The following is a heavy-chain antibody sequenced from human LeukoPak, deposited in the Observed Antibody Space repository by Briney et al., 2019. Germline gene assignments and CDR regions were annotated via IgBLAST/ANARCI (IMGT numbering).Heavy chain of an antibody. D-gene: IGHD3-10*02. CDR1: GGSLSDYY. V-gene: IGHV4-34*01. CDR3: ARGEAVLHS. J-gene: IGHJ4*02. CDR2: INQSGST. Sequence: SETLSLTCAVHGGSLSDYYWKWIRQTPGRGLEWIGEINQSGSTNYNPSLKSRVTISIDTSKLQFSLKLSSVTAADTAVYYCARGEAVLHSWGQGTLVTVSS.